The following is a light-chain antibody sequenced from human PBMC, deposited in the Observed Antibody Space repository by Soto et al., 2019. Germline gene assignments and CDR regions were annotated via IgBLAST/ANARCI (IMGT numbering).Light chain of an antibody. V-gene: IGKV3-11*01. CDR1: QSVSSY. Sequence: PGERATLSCRASQSVSSYLAWYQQKPGQAPRLLIYDASNGATGIPARFSGSGSGTDFTLTISSLEPEDFAAYYCQQRSNWPPWTFGQGTKVDI. CDR2: DAS. CDR3: QQRSNWPPWT. J-gene: IGKJ1*01.